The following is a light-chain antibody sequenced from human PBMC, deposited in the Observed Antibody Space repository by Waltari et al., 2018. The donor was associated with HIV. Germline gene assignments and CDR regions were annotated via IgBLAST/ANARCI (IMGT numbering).Light chain of an antibody. CDR2: EAS. CDR1: QTVPSNF. CDR3: QQYGNSFPLT. Sequence: EIVRTQFPGTLSLSPGERASLSCKTSQTVPSNFLAWYQQKPGQTPRLLIYEASTRAAGIPGSFSGSGSATHFTLTIARLEPEDFAVYYCQQYGNSFPLTFGGGTKVEI. V-gene: IGKV3-20*01. J-gene: IGKJ4*01.